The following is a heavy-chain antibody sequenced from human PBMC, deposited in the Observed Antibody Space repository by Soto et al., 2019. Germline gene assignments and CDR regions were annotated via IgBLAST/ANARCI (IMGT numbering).Heavy chain of an antibody. CDR2: ISGSGGST. D-gene: IGHD3-10*01. V-gene: IGHV3-23*01. CDR1: GFTFSSYA. CDR3: AKMDVLLWFGEFDP. Sequence: GGSLRLSCAAPGFTFSSYAMSWVRQAPGKGLEWVSAISGSGGSTYYADSVKGRFTISRDNSKNTLYLQMNSLRAEDTAVYYCAKMDVLLWFGEFDPWGQGTLVTVSS. J-gene: IGHJ5*02.